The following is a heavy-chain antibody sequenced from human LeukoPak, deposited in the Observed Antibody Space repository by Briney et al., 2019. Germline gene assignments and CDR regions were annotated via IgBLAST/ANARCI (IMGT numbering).Heavy chain of an antibody. V-gene: IGHV4-39*01. CDR2: IYYSGST. J-gene: IGHJ6*02. CDR1: GGSISSSSNY. CDR3: ARVDQNAGSADYYYYGMDV. Sequence: PSETLSLTCTVSGGSISSSSNYWGWIRQPPGRGLEWIGSIYYSGSTNYNPSLKSRVTISVDTSKNQFSLILSSVTAADTAVYYCARVDQNAGSADYYYYGMDVWGQGTTVTVSS.